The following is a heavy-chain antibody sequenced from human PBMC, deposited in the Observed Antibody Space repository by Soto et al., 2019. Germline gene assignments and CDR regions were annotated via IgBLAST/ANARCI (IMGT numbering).Heavy chain of an antibody. CDR1: GFTFSSYA. CDR3: AKFQGETVNKWYFPY. D-gene: IGHD3-16*01. J-gene: IGHJ4*02. Sequence: EVQLLESGGGLVQPGGSLRLSCAASGFTFSSYAMTWVRQAPGKGLEWVSVITGGVGVTYYADSVKGRFTISRDNYKNTLYLQMNSLRAEDTAVYNCAKFQGETVNKWYFPYWGQGTLVTVSS. V-gene: IGHV3-23*01. CDR2: ITGGVGVT.